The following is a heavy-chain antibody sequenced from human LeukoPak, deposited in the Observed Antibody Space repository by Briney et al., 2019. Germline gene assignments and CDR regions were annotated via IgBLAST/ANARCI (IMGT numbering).Heavy chain of an antibody. J-gene: IGHJ3*02. CDR1: GFTFSNAW. CDR2: IKSKTDGRTT. D-gene: IGHD2-21*01. CDR3: TTVLRRILLKNGGGDDAFDI. Sequence: PGGSLRLSCAASGFTFSNAWMSRVRQAPGKGLEWVGRIKSKTDGRTTDYAAPVKGRFTISRDDSKNTLYLQMNSLKTEDTAVYYCTTVLRRILLKNGGGDDAFDIWGQGTMVTVSS. V-gene: IGHV3-15*01.